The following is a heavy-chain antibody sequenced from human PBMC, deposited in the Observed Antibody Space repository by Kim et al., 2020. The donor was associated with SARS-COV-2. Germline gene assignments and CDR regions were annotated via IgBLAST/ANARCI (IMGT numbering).Heavy chain of an antibody. D-gene: IGHD3-10*01. V-gene: IGHV4-31*02. CDR3: ARDAGLLWFGEGFDP. J-gene: IGHJ5*02. Sequence: PSLKSRVTISVDTSKNQFSLKLSSVTAADTAVYYCARDAGLLWFGEGFDPWGQGTLVTVSS.